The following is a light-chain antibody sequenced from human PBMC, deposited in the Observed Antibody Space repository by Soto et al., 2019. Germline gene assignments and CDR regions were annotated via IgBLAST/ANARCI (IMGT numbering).Light chain of an antibody. V-gene: IGKV3-20*01. CDR3: QQYDTSPWT. Sequence: EVVLTHSPGTLSLSALEGATLSCRASQSVSSNYLAWYQQKPGQSPRLLIYGASNRASGISDRFSGSGSGTDFTLTIYRLEPEDFAVYYCQQYDTSPWTFGQGTKVDIK. CDR2: GAS. CDR1: QSVSSNY. J-gene: IGKJ1*01.